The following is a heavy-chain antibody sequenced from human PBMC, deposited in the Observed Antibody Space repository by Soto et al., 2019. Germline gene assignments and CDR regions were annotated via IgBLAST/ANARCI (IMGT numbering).Heavy chain of an antibody. CDR3: ATIAAAGAPDY. CDR2: INGGNGNT. D-gene: IGHD6-25*01. V-gene: IGHV1-3*01. Sequence: QVQLVQSGAEVKRPGASVKVSCKASGYSFTNYAFHWVRQAPGQGLEWMGWINGGNGNTKYSQNFQDRVTITRDTSARTAYVELSSLRSEDTAVYYCATIAAAGAPDYVGQGTLVIFSS. CDR1: GYSFTNYA. J-gene: IGHJ4*02.